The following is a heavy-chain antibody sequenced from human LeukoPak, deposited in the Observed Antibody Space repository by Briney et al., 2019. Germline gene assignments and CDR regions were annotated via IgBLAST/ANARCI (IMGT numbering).Heavy chain of an antibody. CDR2: INHSGST. CDR1: GGSFSGYY. Sequence: PSETLSLTCAVYGGSFSGYYWSWIRQPPGKGLEWIGEINHSGSTNYNPSLKSRVTISVDTSKNQFSLKLGSVTAADTAVYYCARRGPFWSGKPQFDYWGQGTLVTVSS. D-gene: IGHD3-3*01. J-gene: IGHJ4*02. V-gene: IGHV4-34*01. CDR3: ARRGPFWSGKPQFDY.